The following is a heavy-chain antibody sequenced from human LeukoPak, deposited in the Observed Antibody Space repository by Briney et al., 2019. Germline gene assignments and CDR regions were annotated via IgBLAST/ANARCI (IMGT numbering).Heavy chain of an antibody. D-gene: IGHD2-2*01. J-gene: IGHJ5*02. CDR2: ISADNGNT. Sequence: ASVRLSCKASGYNFGIFGISWVRQAPGQGLEWMGWISADNGNTNYAQNPQGRVTMTTDTSTSTAYMELRSQRSDDTAVYYCARVGVVVPAAWFDPWGQGTLVTVSS. CDR1: GYNFGIFG. CDR3: ARVGVVVPAAWFDP. V-gene: IGHV1-18*01.